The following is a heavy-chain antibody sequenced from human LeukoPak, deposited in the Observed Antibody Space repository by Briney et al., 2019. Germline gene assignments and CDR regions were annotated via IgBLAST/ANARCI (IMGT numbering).Heavy chain of an antibody. CDR2: ISYDGSNK. J-gene: IGHJ4*02. V-gene: IGHV3-30-3*01. CDR3: AGAPEMVYARFDY. D-gene: IGHD2-8*01. Sequence: PGGSLRLSCAASGFTFSSYAMHWVRQAPGKGLEWVAVISYDGSNKYYADSVKGRFTISRDNSKNTLYLQMNSLRAEDTAVYYCAGAPEMVYARFDYWGQGTLVTVSS. CDR1: GFTFSSYA.